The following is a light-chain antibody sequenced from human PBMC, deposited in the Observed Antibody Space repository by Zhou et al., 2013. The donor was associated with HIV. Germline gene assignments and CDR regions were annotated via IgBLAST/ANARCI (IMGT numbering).Light chain of an antibody. Sequence: EIVLTQSPATLSLSPGERATLSCRASQSVSSYLAWYQQKPGQAPSLLIYDASNRAPGIPARFSGSGSGTDFTLTISSLEPEDFAVYYCQQRSNWPWTFGQGTKVEIK. CDR3: QQRSNWPWT. V-gene: IGKV3-11*01. CDR1: QSVSSY. J-gene: IGKJ1*01. CDR2: DAS.